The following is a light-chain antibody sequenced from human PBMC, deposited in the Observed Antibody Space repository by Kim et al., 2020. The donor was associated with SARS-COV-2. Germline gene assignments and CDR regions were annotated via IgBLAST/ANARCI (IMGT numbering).Light chain of an antibody. CDR3: QKYNSAPWT. Sequence: DIQMTQSPSSLSASVGDRVTITCRASQGINNYLAWYQQRPGKVPKLLIYAASTLQSGVPSRFSGSGFGTDFTLTISSLQPEDGATYYCQKYNSAPWTFGRWTKVDIK. J-gene: IGKJ1*01. V-gene: IGKV1-27*01. CDR1: QGINNY. CDR2: AAS.